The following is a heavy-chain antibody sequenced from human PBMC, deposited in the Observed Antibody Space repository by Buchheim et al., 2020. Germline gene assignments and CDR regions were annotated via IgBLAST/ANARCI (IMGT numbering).Heavy chain of an antibody. CDR2: INTDGRTT. CDR1: DFIFSSYW. D-gene: IGHD2-15*01. Sequence: EVQLVESGGGLVQPGGSLRLSCAVSDFIFSSYWMHWVRQVPGKGLVWVSRINTDGRTTTYADSVKGRFTVSRDKAKNTLYLGMNSLRVEDTAVYYCARAPDCGGGSCNSYHYYGMDVWGQGT. CDR3: ARAPDCGGGSCNSYHYYGMDV. J-gene: IGHJ6*02. V-gene: IGHV3-74*01.